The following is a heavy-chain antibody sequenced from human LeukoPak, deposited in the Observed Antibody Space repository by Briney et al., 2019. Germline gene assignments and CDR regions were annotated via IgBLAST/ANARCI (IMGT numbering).Heavy chain of an antibody. J-gene: IGHJ4*02. CDR1: GFTFSSYW. CDR2: ISDSGGKT. Sequence: GGSLRLSCAASGFTFSSYWMSWVRQAPGKGLEWVSAISDSGGKTYYADSVKGRFTISRDNSKNTLSLQMNSLRAEDTAVYYCAKDTTAAYWGQGTLVTVSS. D-gene: IGHD6-25*01. CDR3: AKDTTAAY. V-gene: IGHV3-23*01.